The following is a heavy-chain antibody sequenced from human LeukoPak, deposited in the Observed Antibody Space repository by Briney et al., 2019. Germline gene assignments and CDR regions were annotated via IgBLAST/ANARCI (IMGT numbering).Heavy chain of an antibody. J-gene: IGHJ3*02. Sequence: PSETLSLTCTVSGGSISSYYWSWIRQPPGKGLEWIGYIYYSGSTNYNPSLKSRVTISVDTSKNQFSLKLSSVAAADTAVYYCARDSGYGALDIWGQGTMVTVSS. CDR1: GGSISSYY. D-gene: IGHD6-13*01. V-gene: IGHV4-59*01. CDR3: ARDSGYGALDI. CDR2: IYYSGST.